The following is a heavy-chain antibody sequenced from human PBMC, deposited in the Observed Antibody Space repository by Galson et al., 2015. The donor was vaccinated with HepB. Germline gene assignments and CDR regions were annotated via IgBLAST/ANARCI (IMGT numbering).Heavy chain of an antibody. J-gene: IGHJ6*02. Sequence: SLRLSCAASGFTFSCYGMNWVRKAPGKGLEWVSDVDRARSIINYADSVKGRFTISRDNAKNSLYLQMNSLRDVDTAVYYCARGCSSTSCYVWGQGTTVTVSS. CDR2: VDRARSII. V-gene: IGHV3-48*02. CDR3: ARGCSSTSCYV. D-gene: IGHD2-2*01. CDR1: GFTFSCYG.